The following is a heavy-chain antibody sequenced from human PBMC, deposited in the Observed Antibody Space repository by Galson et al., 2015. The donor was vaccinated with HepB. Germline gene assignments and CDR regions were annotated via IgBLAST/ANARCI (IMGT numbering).Heavy chain of an antibody. J-gene: IGHJ6*02. V-gene: IGHV1-69*04. D-gene: IGHD3-10*01. CDR2: IIPTLGIA. Sequence: SVKVSCKASGGNFSSYTISWVRQAPGQGLEWMGRIIPTLGIANYAQKFQGRVTITADKSTSTAYMELSSLRSEDTAVYYCARDPNYYGSGSRYYYYGMDVWGQGTTVTVSS. CDR1: GGNFSSYT. CDR3: ARDPNYYGSGSRYYYYGMDV.